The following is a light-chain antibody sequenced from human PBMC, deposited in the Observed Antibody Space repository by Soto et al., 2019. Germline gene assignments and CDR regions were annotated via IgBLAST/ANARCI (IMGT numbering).Light chain of an antibody. CDR2: DVS. J-gene: IGLJ2*01. V-gene: IGLV2-14*01. Sequence: QSALTQPASVSGSPGQSITISCTGTSSDVGGYNYVSWYQQHPGKAPKLMIYDVSNRPSGVSNRFSGSKSGNTASLTISGLQADDEADYYCSSYTSSSGHVVFGGGTQLTVL. CDR3: SSYTSSSGHVV. CDR1: SSDVGGYNY.